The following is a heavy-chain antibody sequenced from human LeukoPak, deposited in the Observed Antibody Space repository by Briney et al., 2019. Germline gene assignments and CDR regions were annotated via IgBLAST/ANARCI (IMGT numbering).Heavy chain of an antibody. CDR2: INPNSGGT. Sequence: ASVKVSCKASGYTFTGYYMHWVRQAPGQGLEWMGWINPNSGGTNYAQKFQGWVTMTRDTSISTAYMELSRLRSDDTAVYYCARDFRYYYGSGSPYGRDVWGKGTTVTVS. CDR1: GYTFTGYY. J-gene: IGHJ6*04. V-gene: IGHV1-2*04. D-gene: IGHD3-10*01. CDR3: ARDFRYYYGSGSPYGRDV.